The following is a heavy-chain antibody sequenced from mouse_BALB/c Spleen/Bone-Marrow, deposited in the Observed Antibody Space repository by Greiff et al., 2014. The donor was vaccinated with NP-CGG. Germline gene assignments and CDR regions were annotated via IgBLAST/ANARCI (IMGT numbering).Heavy chain of an antibody. CDR3: ARGRWYY. V-gene: IGHV1-22*01. D-gene: IGHD2-3*01. J-gene: IGHJ2*01. Sequence: DVKLQESGPELVKPGASVKISCKTSGYTFTDYTLHWVKQSHGKSLEWIGGVNPNIGGTSYNQKFKGKASLTVNKSSTTAYMELRNLTSEDSTVYYCARGRWYYWGQGTTLTVSS. CDR2: VNPNIGGT. CDR1: GYTFTDYT.